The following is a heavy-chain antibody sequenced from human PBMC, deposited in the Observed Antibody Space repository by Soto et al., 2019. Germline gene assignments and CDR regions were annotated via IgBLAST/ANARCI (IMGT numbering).Heavy chain of an antibody. D-gene: IGHD2-21*02. CDR2: ISYNGRT. V-gene: IGHV4-61*01. CDR3: ARDPCGSDCYSGLDY. CDR1: AXSITGDSYY. Sequence: LSLTFNVSAXSITGDSYYWTWIRQPPGKGLEWLGYISYNGRTNYNPSLKSRVTISVDTSRKQFFLRLTSVTAADTAIYYCARDPCGSDCYSGLDYWGQGSLVTVSS. J-gene: IGHJ4*02.